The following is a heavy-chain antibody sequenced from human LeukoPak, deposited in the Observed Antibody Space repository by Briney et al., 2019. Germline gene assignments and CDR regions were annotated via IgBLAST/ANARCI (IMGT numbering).Heavy chain of an antibody. Sequence: SETLSLTCDVFGGSISSVDYSWNWIRQPPGKGLEWIGYIYHSGSTYYNPSLKSRVTISVDRSKNHFSLKLSSVTAADTAVYYCAREGSGYYYLWGRGTLVTVSS. J-gene: IGHJ2*01. V-gene: IGHV4-30-2*01. CDR3: AREGSGYYYL. D-gene: IGHD3-22*01. CDR2: IYHSGST. CDR1: GGSISSVDYS.